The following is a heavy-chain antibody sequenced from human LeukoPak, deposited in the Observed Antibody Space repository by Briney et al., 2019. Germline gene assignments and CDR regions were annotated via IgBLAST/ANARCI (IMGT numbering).Heavy chain of an antibody. V-gene: IGHV4-39*01. CDR2: IYYGGST. D-gene: IGHD3-16*01. Sequence: SETLSLTCTVSGGSISSSSYYWGWIRQPPGKGLEWIGSIYYGGSTYYNPSLKSRVTMSVDTSKNQFSLKLSSVTAADTAVYYCARGGWFDPWGQGTLVTVSS. J-gene: IGHJ5*02. CDR1: GGSISSSSYY. CDR3: ARGGWFDP.